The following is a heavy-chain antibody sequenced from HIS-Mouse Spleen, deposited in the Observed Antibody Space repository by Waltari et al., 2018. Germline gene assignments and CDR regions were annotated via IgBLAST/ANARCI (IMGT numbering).Heavy chain of an antibody. J-gene: IGHJ4*02. CDR2: INHSGST. V-gene: IGHV4-34*01. D-gene: IGHD6-13*01. Sequence: QVQLQQWGAGLLKPSETLSLTCAVYGGSFSGYYWSWIRQPPGKGLEWIGEINHSGSTNYNPSLKSRVTISVDTSKNQFSLKLSSVTAADTAVYYCARGTAAGTSSDYWGQGTLVTVSS. CDR1: GGSFSGYY. CDR3: ARGTAAGTSSDY.